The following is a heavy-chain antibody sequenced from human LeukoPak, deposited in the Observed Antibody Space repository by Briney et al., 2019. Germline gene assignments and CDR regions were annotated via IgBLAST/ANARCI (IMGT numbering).Heavy chain of an antibody. Sequence: SETLSLTCTVSGGSISSGGYYWSWVRQAPGKGLEWIGYIYHSGSTYYNPSLKSRVTISVDRSKNQFSLKLSSVTAADTAVYYCASLVDIVVVPAAIGPNYFDYWGQGTLVTVSS. D-gene: IGHD2-2*01. CDR2: IYHSGST. J-gene: IGHJ4*02. CDR3: ASLVDIVVVPAAIGPNYFDY. CDR1: GGSISSGGYY. V-gene: IGHV4-30-2*01.